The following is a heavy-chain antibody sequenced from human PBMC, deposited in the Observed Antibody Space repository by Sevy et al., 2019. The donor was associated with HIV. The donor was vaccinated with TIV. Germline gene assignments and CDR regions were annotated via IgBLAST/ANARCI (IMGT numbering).Heavy chain of an antibody. D-gene: IGHD2-15*01. CDR3: AKGAGSSLLSAIAY. V-gene: IGHV3-9*03. CDR1: GFTFDDYG. J-gene: IGHJ4*02. CDR2: ISWNSATI. Sequence: GGSLRLSCAASGFTFDDYGMHWVRQAPGKGLEWVLGISWNSATIVYADSAKGRFTISRDKARNSLYLQMNSLRVEDMAFYYCAKGAGSSLLSAIAYWGQGTLVTVSS.